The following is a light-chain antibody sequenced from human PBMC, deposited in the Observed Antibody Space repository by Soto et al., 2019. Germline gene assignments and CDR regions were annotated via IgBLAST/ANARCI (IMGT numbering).Light chain of an antibody. Sequence: QSALTQPAPVSGSPGQSITISCTGTSSDVGSYNLVSWYQQHPGKAPKLMIYEGSKRPSGVSNRFSGSKSGNTASLTISGLQAEDEADYYCCSYAGSSPVFGGGTKVTVL. CDR3: CSYAGSSPV. J-gene: IGLJ2*01. V-gene: IGLV2-23*01. CDR1: SSDVGSYNL. CDR2: EGS.